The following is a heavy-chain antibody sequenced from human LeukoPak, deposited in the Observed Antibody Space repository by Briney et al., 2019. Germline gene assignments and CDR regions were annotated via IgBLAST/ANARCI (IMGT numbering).Heavy chain of an antibody. CDR3: ARGPWMGGSYYFDY. CDR2: ISSSSSYI. Sequence: GGSLRLSCAASGFTFSSYSMNWVRQAPGKGLGWVSSISSSSSYIYYADSVKGRFTISRDNAKNSLYLQMNSLRAEDTAVYYCARGPWMGGSYYFDYWGQGTLVTVSS. V-gene: IGHV3-21*01. J-gene: IGHJ4*02. D-gene: IGHD1-26*01. CDR1: GFTFSSYS.